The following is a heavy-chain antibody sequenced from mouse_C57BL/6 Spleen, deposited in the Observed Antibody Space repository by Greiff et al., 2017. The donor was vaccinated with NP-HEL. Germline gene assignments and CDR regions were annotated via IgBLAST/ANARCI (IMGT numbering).Heavy chain of an antibody. CDR1: GFTFSSYA. CDR2: ISDGGSYT. V-gene: IGHV5-4*01. J-gene: IGHJ4*01. CDR3: ARDYAMDY. Sequence: KLVESGGGLVKPGGSLKLSCAASGFTFSSYAMSWVRQTPEKRLEWVATISDGGSYTYYPDNVKGRFTISRDNAKNNLYLQMSHLKSEDTAMYYCARDYAMDYWGQGTSVTVSS.